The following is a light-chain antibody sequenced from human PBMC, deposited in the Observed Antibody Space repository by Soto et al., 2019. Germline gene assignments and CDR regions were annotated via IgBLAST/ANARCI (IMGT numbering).Light chain of an antibody. CDR3: SSYTSTTTRV. CDR2: EVS. Sequence: QSVLSQPASVSGSPGQSITIFCTVTSSDVGGYNYVSWYQQHPGKGPKLMIYEVSNRPSGVSNRFSGSKSGNTATLTISGLQAEDEADYYCSSYTSTTTRVFGTG. CDR1: SSDVGGYNY. V-gene: IGLV2-14*03. J-gene: IGLJ1*01.